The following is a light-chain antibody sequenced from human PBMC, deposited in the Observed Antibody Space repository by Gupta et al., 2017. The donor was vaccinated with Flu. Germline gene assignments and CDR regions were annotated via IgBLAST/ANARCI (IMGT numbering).Light chain of an antibody. CDR2: SNN. J-gene: IGLJ2*01. V-gene: IGLV1-44*01. CDR3: ATWADSLSGPV. CDR1: SSNIGSNA. Sequence: RVTISCSGSSSNIGSNAVNWYQQLPGTHPNRLIYSNNQRPSGVPDRLSCSKSGTSASLVTSGLQSEDEADYYCATWADSLSGPVFGGGTKLTVL.